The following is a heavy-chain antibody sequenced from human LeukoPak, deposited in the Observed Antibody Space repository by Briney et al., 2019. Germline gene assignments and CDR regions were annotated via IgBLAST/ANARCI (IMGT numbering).Heavy chain of an antibody. Sequence: PSETLSLTCTVSGGSISSYYWSWIRQPPGKGLEWIGYIYYSGSTNYNPSLKSRVTISVDTSKNQFPLKLSSVTAADTAVYYCARTPDCSGGSCYPLGYFQHWGQGTLVTVSS. CDR1: GGSISSYY. V-gene: IGHV4-59*08. CDR3: ARTPDCSGGSCYPLGYFQH. J-gene: IGHJ1*01. CDR2: IYYSGST. D-gene: IGHD2-15*01.